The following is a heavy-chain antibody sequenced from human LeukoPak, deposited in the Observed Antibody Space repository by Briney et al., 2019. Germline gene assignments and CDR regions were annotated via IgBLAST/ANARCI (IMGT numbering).Heavy chain of an antibody. D-gene: IGHD1-26*01. J-gene: IGHJ5*02. CDR2: INTYNGNT. Sequence: GASVKVSCKASGYTFYTYGIFWVRQAPGQGLEWMGWINTYNGNTNYARNLQGRVTMTTDTSTSTAYMELRSLRSDDTAVYYCARGAGGASSENWFDPWGQGTLVTVSS. CDR3: ARGAGGASSENWFDP. V-gene: IGHV1-18*01. CDR1: GYTFYTYG.